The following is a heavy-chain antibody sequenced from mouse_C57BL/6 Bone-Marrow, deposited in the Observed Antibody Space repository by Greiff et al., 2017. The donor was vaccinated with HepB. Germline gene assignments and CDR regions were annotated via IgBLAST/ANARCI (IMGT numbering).Heavy chain of an antibody. J-gene: IGHJ1*03. D-gene: IGHD1-1*01. CDR1: GYTFTDYY. Sequence: EVQLQHSGPELVKPGASVKISCKASGYTFTDYYMNWVKQSHGKSLEWIGDINPNNGGTSYNQKFKGKATLTVDKSSSTAYMELRSLTSEDSAVYYCARSEITTVVASGHWYFDVWGTGTTVTVSS. CDR2: INPNNGGT. CDR3: ARSEITTVVASGHWYFDV. V-gene: IGHV1-26*01.